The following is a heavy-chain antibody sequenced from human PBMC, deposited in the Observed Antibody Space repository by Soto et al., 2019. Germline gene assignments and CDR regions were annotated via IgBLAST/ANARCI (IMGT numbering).Heavy chain of an antibody. CDR2: ICSSGST. Sequence: PQTLSLTCTVSGGSINTFYWSWVRQRARKGLEWIGRICSSGSTTYNPSLQSRVTMAVDTSKCQFSLKLSSVGGAGRAVYYWARDGLHGAVACNNWFDPGGQGSLVTVSA. D-gene: IGHD6-19*01. CDR1: GGSINTFY. J-gene: IGHJ5*02. V-gene: IGHV4-4*07. CDR3: ARDGLHGAVACNNWFDP.